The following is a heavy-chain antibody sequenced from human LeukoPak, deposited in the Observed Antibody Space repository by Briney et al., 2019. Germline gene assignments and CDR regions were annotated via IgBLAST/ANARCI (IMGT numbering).Heavy chain of an antibody. CDR2: IIPIFGTA. V-gene: IGHV1-69*13. CDR3: ASGWELRDAFDT. CDR1: GGTFSSYA. J-gene: IGHJ3*02. D-gene: IGHD1-26*01. Sequence: SVKVSCKASGGTFSSYAISWVRQAPGQGLEWMGGIIPIFGTANYAQKFQGRVTITADESTSTAYMELSSLRSEDTAVYYCASGWELRDAFDTWGQGTMVTVSS.